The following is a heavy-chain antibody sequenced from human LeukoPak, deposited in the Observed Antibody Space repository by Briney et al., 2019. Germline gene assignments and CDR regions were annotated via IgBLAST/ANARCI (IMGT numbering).Heavy chain of an antibody. V-gene: IGHV3-7*01. CDR3: ASPGEGGRLWDFDY. Sequence: GGSLRLSCAASGFTFSSYWTSWVRQAPGKGLEWVANIKQDGSEKYYVDSVKGRFTISRDNAENSLYLQMNSLRAEDTAVYYCASPGEGGRLWDFDYWGQGTLVTVSS. D-gene: IGHD2-21*01. J-gene: IGHJ4*02. CDR2: IKQDGSEK. CDR1: GFTFSSYW.